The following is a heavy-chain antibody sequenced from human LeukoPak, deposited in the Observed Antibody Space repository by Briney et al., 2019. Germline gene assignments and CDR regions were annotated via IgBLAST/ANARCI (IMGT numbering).Heavy chain of an antibody. CDR2: IYHSGST. CDR1: GYSISSGYY. J-gene: IGHJ4*02. D-gene: IGHD3-3*01. V-gene: IGHV4-38-2*01. CDR3: ARQYFWSGYWAY. Sequence: SETLSLTCAVSGYSISSGYYWGWIRQPPGKGLEWIGSIYHSGSTYYNLSLKSRVTISVDTSKNQFSLKLSSVTAADTAVYYCARQYFWSGYWAYWGQGTLVTVSS.